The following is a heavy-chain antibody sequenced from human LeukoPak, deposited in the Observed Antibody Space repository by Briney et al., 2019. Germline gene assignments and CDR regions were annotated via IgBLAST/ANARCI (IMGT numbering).Heavy chain of an antibody. D-gene: IGHD6-19*01. CDR2: IYSGGST. J-gene: IGHJ4*02. CDR1: GFTVSSNY. V-gene: IGHV3-66*01. CDR3: ARDQWQWLATY. Sequence: GGSLRLSCAASGFTVSSNYMSWVRQAPGKGLEWVSVIYSGGSTYYADSVKGRFTISRDNSKNTLYLQMNSLRVEDTAVYYCARDQWQWLATYWGQGTLVTVSS.